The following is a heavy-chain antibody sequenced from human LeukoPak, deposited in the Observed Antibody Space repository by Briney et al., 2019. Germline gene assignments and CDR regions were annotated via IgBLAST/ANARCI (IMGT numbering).Heavy chain of an antibody. J-gene: IGHJ3*02. CDR3: AREQTTIDAFDI. D-gene: IGHD1/OR15-1a*01. Sequence: GASVKVSCKASGYTFTGYYLHWVRQAPGQGLEWMGWINPKSGGTNYAQKFQGRVTMTRDMSISTVYMELSSLRSDDTAVYYCAREQTTIDAFDIWGQGTMITVSS. CDR2: INPKSGGT. CDR1: GYTFTGYY. V-gene: IGHV1-2*02.